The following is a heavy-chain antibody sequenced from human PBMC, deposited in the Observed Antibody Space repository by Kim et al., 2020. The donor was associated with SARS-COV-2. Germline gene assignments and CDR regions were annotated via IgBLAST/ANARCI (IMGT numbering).Heavy chain of an antibody. V-gene: IGHV4-39*01. CDR3: ASRTTGYCYYGMDV. D-gene: IGHD4-17*01. CDR2: IYYSGST. Sequence: SETLSLTCTVSGGSISSSSYYWGWIRQPPGKGLEWIGSIYYSGSTYYNPSRKSRVTISVDTTKNQFSLKLSSVTAADTAVYYCASRTTGYCYYGMDVWGQGTTVTVSS. CDR1: GGSISSSSYY. J-gene: IGHJ6*02.